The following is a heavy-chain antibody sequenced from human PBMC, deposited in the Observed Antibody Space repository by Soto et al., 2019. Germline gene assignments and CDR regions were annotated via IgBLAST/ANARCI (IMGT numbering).Heavy chain of an antibody. D-gene: IGHD4-17*01. CDR2: IYYSGST. J-gene: IGHJ6*03. Sequence: SETLSLTCTVSGGSISSYYWSWIRQPPGKGLEWIGYIYYSGSTNYNPSLKSRVTISVDTSKNQFSLKLSSVTAADTAVYYCAIQNNDYGDYGDYYYYMDVWTKGTTVTGSS. CDR3: AIQNNDYGDYGDYYYYMDV. CDR1: GGSISSYY. V-gene: IGHV4-59*08.